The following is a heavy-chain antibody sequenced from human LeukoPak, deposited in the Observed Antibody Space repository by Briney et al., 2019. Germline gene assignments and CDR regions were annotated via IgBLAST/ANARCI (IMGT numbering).Heavy chain of an antibody. V-gene: IGHV4-59*12. CDR1: GGSISSYY. J-gene: IGHJ4*02. CDR2: IYYSGST. D-gene: IGHD6-6*01. Sequence: SETLSLTCTVSGGSISSYYWSWIRQPPGKGLEWIGYIYYSGSTNYSPSLKSRVTMSVGTSKNQFSLKLSSVTAADTAVYYCARGPNEYSSSYPLDYWGQGTLVTVSS. CDR3: ARGPNEYSSSYPLDY.